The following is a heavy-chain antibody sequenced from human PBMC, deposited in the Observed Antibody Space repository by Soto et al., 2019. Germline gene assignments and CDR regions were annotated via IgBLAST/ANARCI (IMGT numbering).Heavy chain of an antibody. CDR1: VFTFSSYG. CDR2: IWYDGSKQ. J-gene: IGHJ4*02. D-gene: IGHD1-1*01. Sequence: PGGSLRLSCAASVFTFSSYGMHWVRHPPGRGLRWVAVIWYDGSKQYYADSVKGRFTISRDSSKNTVYLQMDGLRAEDTAVYFCARVDPWNSLDYWGQGIHVTVSS. V-gene: IGHV3-33*01. CDR3: ARVDPWNSLDY.